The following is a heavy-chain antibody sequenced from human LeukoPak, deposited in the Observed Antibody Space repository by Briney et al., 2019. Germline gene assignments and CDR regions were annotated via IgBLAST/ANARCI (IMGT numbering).Heavy chain of an antibody. D-gene: IGHD2-15*01. Sequence: GGSLRLSCAASGFTFSSYWMSWVRQAPGKGLEWVANIKQDGSEKYYVDSVKGRFTISRDNAKNSLYLQMNSLRAEDTAVYYCARYCSGDSCYGLIDYWGQGTLVTVSS. CDR3: ARYCSGDSCYGLIDY. CDR1: GFTFSSYW. V-gene: IGHV3-7*01. J-gene: IGHJ4*02. CDR2: IKQDGSEK.